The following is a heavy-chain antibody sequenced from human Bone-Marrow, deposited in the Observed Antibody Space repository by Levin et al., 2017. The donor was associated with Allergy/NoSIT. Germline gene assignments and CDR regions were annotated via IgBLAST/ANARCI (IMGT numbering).Heavy chain of an antibody. Sequence: ASVKVSCKASGYTFTSYYMHWVRQAPGQGLEWMGIINPSGGSTSYAQKFQGRVTMTRDTSTSTVYMELSSLRSEDTAVYYCARNLVVYAIFEGSLGYWGQGTLVTVSS. CDR2: INPSGGST. J-gene: IGHJ4*02. V-gene: IGHV1-46*01. CDR3: ARNLVVYAIFEGSLGY. CDR1: GYTFTSYY. D-gene: IGHD2-8*02.